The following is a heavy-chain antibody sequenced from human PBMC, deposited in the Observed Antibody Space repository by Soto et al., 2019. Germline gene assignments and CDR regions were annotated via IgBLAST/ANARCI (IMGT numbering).Heavy chain of an antibody. CDR3: AKDVLYYYGSGSPNVFFDY. V-gene: IGHV3-23*01. D-gene: IGHD3-10*01. J-gene: IGHJ4*02. CDR1: GFTFSSYA. CDR2: ISGSGGST. Sequence: LRLSCAASGFTFSSYAMSWVRQAPGKGLEWVSAISGSGGSTYYADSVKGRFTISRDNSKNTLYLQMNSLRAEDTAVYYCAKDVLYYYGSGSPNVFFDYWGQGTLVTVSS.